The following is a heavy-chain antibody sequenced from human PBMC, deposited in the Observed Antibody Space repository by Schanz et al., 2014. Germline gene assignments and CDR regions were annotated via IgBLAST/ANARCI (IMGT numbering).Heavy chain of an antibody. CDR2: INPNTGGT. CDR1: GYTFTSYS. J-gene: IGHJ6*02. CDR3: ARDDRAYYYGMDV. V-gene: IGHV1-2*04. D-gene: IGHD3-22*01. Sequence: VQLEQSGAEVKKPGASVKVSCKASGYTFTSYSMHWVRQAPGQGLEWMGWINPNTGGTNFAQKFQGWVTVTRDTSISTVYMELSRVTYEDTAVYYCARDDRAYYYGMDVWGQGTTVTVSS.